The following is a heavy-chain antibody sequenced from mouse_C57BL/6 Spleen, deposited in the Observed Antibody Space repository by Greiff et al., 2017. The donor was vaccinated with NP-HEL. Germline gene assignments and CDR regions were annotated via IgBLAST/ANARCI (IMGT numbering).Heavy chain of an antibody. J-gene: IGHJ3*01. CDR2: IYWDDDK. V-gene: IGHV8-12*01. Sequence: QVTLKESGPGILQSSQTLSLTCSFSGFSLSTSGMGVSWIRQPSGKGLEWLAHIYWDDDKRYNPSLKSRLTISKDTSRNQVFLKITSVDTADTATYYCARAPLEEDPWFAYWGQGTLVTVSA. CDR1: GFSLSTSGMG. CDR3: ARAPLEEDPWFAY.